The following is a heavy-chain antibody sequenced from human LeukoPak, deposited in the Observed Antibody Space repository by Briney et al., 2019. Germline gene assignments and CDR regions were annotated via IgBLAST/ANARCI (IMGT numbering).Heavy chain of an antibody. V-gene: IGHV4-59*01. CDR1: GGSTSSYY. J-gene: IGHJ4*02. CDR3: AREGSLKNFDY. Sequence: SETLSLTCTVSGGSTSSYYWSWIRQPPGKGLEWIGYIYYSGTTNYNPSLKSRVTISVDTSKNQFSLKLSSVTAADTAVYYCAREGSLKNFDYWGQGTLVTVSS. D-gene: IGHD6-6*01. CDR2: IYYSGTT.